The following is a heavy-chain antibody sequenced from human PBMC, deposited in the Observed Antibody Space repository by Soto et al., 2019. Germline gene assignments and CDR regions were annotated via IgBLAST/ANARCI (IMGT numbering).Heavy chain of an antibody. D-gene: IGHD6-13*01. CDR2: IWSDGINK. Sequence: QVQLVESGGGVVQPAGSLTLSCAASGFTFSSYGMHWVRQAPGKGLEWVAVIWSDGINKNYADSVKGRFTISRDNSKSTLYLQMNSRGAEDTAVYYCARDHASWTPGYWGQGTLVTVSS. J-gene: IGHJ4*02. V-gene: IGHV3-33*01. CDR1: GFTFSSYG. CDR3: ARDHASWTPGY.